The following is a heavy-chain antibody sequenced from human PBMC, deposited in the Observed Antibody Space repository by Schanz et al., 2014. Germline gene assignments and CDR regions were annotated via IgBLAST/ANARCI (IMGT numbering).Heavy chain of an antibody. CDR3: AMGGYQLHH. V-gene: IGHV3-30*04. D-gene: IGHD1-7*01. J-gene: IGHJ4*02. Sequence: VQLLESGGGLVQPGGSLRLSCVASGFTFFGSFAMSWVRQAPGKGLEWVALISYDGRNKYLADSVKGRFTISRDNAENTLYLQMNSLRVEDTAVYYCAMGGYQLHHWGQGTLVTVSS. CDR1: GFTFFGSFA. CDR2: ISYDGRNK.